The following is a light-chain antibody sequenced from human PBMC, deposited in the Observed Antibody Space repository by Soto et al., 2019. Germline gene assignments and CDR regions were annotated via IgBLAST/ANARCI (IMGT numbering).Light chain of an antibody. CDR3: QHSYSPPYS. V-gene: IGKV1-39*01. CDR2: AAS. CDR1: QTISSD. Sequence: DIQMTQSPSSLSASVGDGVTITCRASQTISSDLNWYQQKPGKAPNHLIYAASNLQSGVPTRFSASGSGTDFTLTIRSLQPEDSAIYYCQHSYSPPYSFGQGTKLEI. J-gene: IGKJ2*03.